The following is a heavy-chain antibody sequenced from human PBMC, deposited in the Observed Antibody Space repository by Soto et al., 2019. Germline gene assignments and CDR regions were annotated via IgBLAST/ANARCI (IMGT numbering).Heavy chain of an antibody. CDR3: ARYSGSYFDH. V-gene: IGHV4-30-2*01. CDR1: GGSISSGGYS. CDR2: IYHTAST. J-gene: IGHJ4*02. D-gene: IGHD1-26*01. Sequence: QLQLQESGSGLVKPSQTLSLTCAVSGGSISSGGYSWSWIRQPPGKGLEWIGYIYHTASTYYNPSLKSRVTLSVDRSKNQISLNLTSVTAADTAVYYCARYSGSYFDHWGQGTLVTVSS.